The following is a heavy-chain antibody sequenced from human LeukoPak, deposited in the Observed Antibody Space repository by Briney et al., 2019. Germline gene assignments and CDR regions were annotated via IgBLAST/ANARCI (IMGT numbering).Heavy chain of an antibody. D-gene: IGHD3-16*01. Sequence: GGSLRLSCAASGFTFSSYAMHWVRQAPGKGLEWVAFIRYDGSKKYYADSVKGRFTISRDNAKNSLFLQMSSLRADDTAIYYCARAGELRYMDVWGKGTAVTVSS. CDR3: ARAGELRYMDV. CDR1: GFTFSSYA. V-gene: IGHV3-30*02. CDR2: IRYDGSKK. J-gene: IGHJ6*03.